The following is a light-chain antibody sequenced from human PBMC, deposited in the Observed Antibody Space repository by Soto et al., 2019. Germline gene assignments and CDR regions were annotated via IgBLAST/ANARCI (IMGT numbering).Light chain of an antibody. V-gene: IGKV2-28*01. CDR2: LGS. CDR3: MQALQAPLT. Sequence: IVMTQSPLSLPVTPGEPASISWRSSQXLLNSNGYNYLDWYLQKPGQSPQLLIYLGSSRASGVPDRFSGSGSGTDFTLTISRVEAEDVGFYYCMQALQAPLTFGQGSKVDI. J-gene: IGKJ1*01. CDR1: QXLLNSNGYNY.